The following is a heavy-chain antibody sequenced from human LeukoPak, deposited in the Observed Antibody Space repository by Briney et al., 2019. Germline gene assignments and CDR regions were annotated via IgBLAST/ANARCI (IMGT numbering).Heavy chain of an antibody. D-gene: IGHD1-20*01. Sequence: PGRSLRLSCAASGFTFSSYGMHWVRQAPGKGLEWVAVISYDGSNKYYADSVKGRFTISRDNSKNTLYLQMNSLRAEDTAVYYCAKLSITGTPFDYWGQGTLATVSS. CDR1: GFTFSSYG. CDR3: AKLSITGTPFDY. CDR2: ISYDGSNK. J-gene: IGHJ4*02. V-gene: IGHV3-30*18.